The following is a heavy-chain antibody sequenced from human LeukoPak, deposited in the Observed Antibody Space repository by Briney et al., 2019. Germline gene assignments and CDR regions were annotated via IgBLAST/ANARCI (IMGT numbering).Heavy chain of an antibody. D-gene: IGHD2-15*01. Sequence: GGSLRLSCAASGFTFSSYWMNWVRQAPGKGLEWVSGTSGSGGSTYYAGSVKGRFTISRDNSKNTLYLQMNSLRVEDTAVYYCAKNGGSQCYSHLDSWGQGTLVTVSS. CDR1: GFTFSSYW. J-gene: IGHJ4*02. CDR3: AKNGGSQCYSHLDS. V-gene: IGHV3-23*01. CDR2: TSGSGGST.